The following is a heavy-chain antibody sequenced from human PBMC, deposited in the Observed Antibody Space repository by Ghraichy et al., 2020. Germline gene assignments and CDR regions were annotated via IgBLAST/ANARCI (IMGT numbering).Heavy chain of an antibody. D-gene: IGHD6-13*01. CDR1: GGSFSGYY. V-gene: IGHV4-34*01. Sequence: SETLSLTCAVYGGSFSGYYWSWIRQPPGKGLEWIGEINHSGSTNYNPSLKSRVTISVDTSKNQFSLKLSSVTAADTAVYYCVRLVRLMNWGYSSSWHNWFDPWGQGTLVTVSS. CDR3: VRLVRLMNWGYSSSWHNWFDP. CDR2: INHSGST. J-gene: IGHJ5*02.